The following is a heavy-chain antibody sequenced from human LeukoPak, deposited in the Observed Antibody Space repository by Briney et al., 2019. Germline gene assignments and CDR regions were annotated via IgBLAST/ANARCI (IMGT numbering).Heavy chain of an antibody. J-gene: IGHJ4*02. Sequence: GGSLRLSCAASGFTFSSFSMNWVGQAPGKGLEWVSYISSSSSTIYYADSVKGRFTISRDNAENSLYLQMNSLRDEDTAVYYCARDLISGDYTFDYWGQGTLVTVSS. V-gene: IGHV3-48*02. CDR3: ARDLISGDYTFDY. CDR1: GFTFSSFS. D-gene: IGHD4-11*01. CDR2: ISSSSSTI.